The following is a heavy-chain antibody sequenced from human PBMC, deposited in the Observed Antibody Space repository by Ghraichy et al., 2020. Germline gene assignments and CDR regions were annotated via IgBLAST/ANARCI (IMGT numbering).Heavy chain of an antibody. J-gene: IGHJ4*02. CDR2: ISYDGSNK. CDR3: ARDWRHDYRKGCYFDY. V-gene: IGHV3-30-3*01. Sequence: GGSLRLSCAASGFTFSSYAMHWVRQAPGKGLEWVAVISYDGSNKYYADSVKGRFTISRDNSKNTLYLQMNSLRAEDTAVYYCARDWRHDYRKGCYFDYWGQGTLVTVSS. CDR1: GFTFSSYA. D-gene: IGHD4-11*01.